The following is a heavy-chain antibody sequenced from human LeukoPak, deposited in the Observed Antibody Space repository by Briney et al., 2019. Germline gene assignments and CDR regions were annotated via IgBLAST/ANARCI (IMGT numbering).Heavy chain of an antibody. CDR3: ARGPPWFGDRPFDY. D-gene: IGHD3-10*01. J-gene: IGHJ4*02. CDR1: GGSISSGGYY. V-gene: IGHV4-31*03. Sequence: PSETLSLTCTVSGGSISSGGYYWSWIRQHPGKGLEWIGYIYYSGSTYYNPSLKSRVTISVDTSKNQFSLKLSSVTAADTAVYYCARGPPWFGDRPFDYWGQGTLVTVSS. CDR2: IYYSGST.